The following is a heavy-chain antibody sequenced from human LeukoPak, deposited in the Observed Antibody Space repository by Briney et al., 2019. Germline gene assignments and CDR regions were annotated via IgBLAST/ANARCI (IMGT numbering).Heavy chain of an antibody. J-gene: IGHJ4*02. CDR3: AGGSSWYDY. CDR1: RFIFSSYA. CDR2: ISAGGRST. V-gene: IGHV3-23*01. Sequence: PGGSLRLSCAASRFIFSSYAMSWVRQAPGKGLEWVSHISAGGRSTSYADSVKGRFTISRDNTKNSLHLQINSLRAEDTAVYYCAGGSSWYDYWGQGALVTVSS. D-gene: IGHD6-13*01.